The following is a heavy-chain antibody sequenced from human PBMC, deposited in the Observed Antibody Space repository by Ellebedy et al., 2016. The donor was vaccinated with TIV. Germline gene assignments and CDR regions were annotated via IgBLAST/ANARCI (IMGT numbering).Heavy chain of an antibody. D-gene: IGHD5-18*01. CDR1: GFTFSSYA. Sequence: GESLKISCAASGFTFSSYAMHWVRQAPGKGLEWVAVISYDGSNKYYADSVKGRFTISRENAKNSLYLQMNSLRAGDTAVYYCARAGLEQLWRSTPVGAFDIWGQGTMVTVSS. CDR3: ARAGLEQLWRSTPVGAFDI. CDR2: ISYDGSNK. J-gene: IGHJ3*02. V-gene: IGHV3-30*14.